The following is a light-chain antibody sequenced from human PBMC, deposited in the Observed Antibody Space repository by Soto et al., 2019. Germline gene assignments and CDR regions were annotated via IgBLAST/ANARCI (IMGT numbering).Light chain of an antibody. CDR3: QAET. CDR2: AAS. V-gene: IGKV1-9*01. J-gene: IGKJ1*01. CDR1: QGISSY. Sequence: DIQLTQSPSFLSASVGDRVTITCRASQGISSYLAWYQQKPGKAPKLLIYAASTLQSGVPSRFSGSGSGTEFTLTISSLQPEDFATYYCQAETFGQGTKVEIK.